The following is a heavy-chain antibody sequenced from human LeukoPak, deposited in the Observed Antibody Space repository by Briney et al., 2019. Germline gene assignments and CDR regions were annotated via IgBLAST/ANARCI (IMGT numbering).Heavy chain of an antibody. Sequence: ETLSLTCTVSGGSISSSSYYWGWIRQPPGKGLEWVSVISGSSAGIKYADSVKGRFTISRDNSKDTLYLQMNSLSAEDTAVYYCVKVAVQTQVVPAAIFFDYWGQGTLVTVSS. V-gene: IGHV3-23*01. J-gene: IGHJ4*02. CDR2: ISGSSAGI. D-gene: IGHD2-2*01. CDR3: VKVAVQTQVVPAAIFFDY. CDR1: GGSISSSSYY.